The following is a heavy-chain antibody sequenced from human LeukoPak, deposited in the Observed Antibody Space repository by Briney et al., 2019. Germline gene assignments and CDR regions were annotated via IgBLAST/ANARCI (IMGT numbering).Heavy chain of an antibody. CDR3: ARDLVVRGVSWFDP. CDR1: GYTFTGYY. CDR2: INPNSGGT. D-gene: IGHD3-10*01. Sequence: ASVKVSCKASGYTFTGYYMHWVRQAPGRGLEWMGWINPNSGGTNYAQKFQGRVTMTRDTSISTAYMELSRLRSDDTAVYYCARDLVVRGVSWFDPWGQGTLVTVSS. V-gene: IGHV1-2*02. J-gene: IGHJ5*02.